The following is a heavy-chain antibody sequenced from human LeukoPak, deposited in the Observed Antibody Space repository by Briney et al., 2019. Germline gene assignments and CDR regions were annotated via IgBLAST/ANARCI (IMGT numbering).Heavy chain of an antibody. D-gene: IGHD3-9*01. CDR2: INPNSGGT. Sequence: ASVKVSCKASGYTFTGYYMHWVRQAPGQGLEWMGGINPNSGGTNYAQNFPGRVTMTRDTSISTAYMELSRLRSDDTAVYYCARGAPHYAILTGPQMDVWGQGTTVTVSS. CDR1: GYTFTGYY. CDR3: ARGAPHYAILTGPQMDV. J-gene: IGHJ6*02. V-gene: IGHV1-2*02.